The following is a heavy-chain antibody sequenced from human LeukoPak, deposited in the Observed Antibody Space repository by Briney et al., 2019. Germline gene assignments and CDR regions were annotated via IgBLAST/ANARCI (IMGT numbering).Heavy chain of an antibody. CDR3: VTDAREKESCAITSCYIDY. V-gene: IGHV3-64D*06. CDR2: INSDGCYI. CDR1: GFTFSLYA. D-gene: IGHD2-2*01. Sequence: SGGSLRLSCSASGFTFSLYAMHWVRQAPGKGLEYVSAINSDGCYIDYADSVKGRFTISRDNSKNMLYLEMSSLRAEDTAVYYCVTDAREKESCAITSCYIDYWGQGAPVTASS. J-gene: IGHJ4*02.